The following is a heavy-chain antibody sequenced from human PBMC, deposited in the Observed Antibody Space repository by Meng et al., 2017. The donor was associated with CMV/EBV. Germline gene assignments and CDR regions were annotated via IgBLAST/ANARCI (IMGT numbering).Heavy chain of an antibody. CDR1: GYTFTGYY. CDR3: ARVLRYCSGSSWYSGGYYFDY. D-gene: IGHD2-15*01. J-gene: IGHJ4*02. Sequence: ASVKVSCKASGYTFTGYYMHWVRQAPGQGLEWMGWINPNSGGTNYAQKFQGRVTMTMDTSISTAYMELSRLRSDDTAVYYCARVLRYCSGSSWYSGGYYFDYWGQGTLVTVSS. CDR2: INPNSGGT. V-gene: IGHV1-2*02.